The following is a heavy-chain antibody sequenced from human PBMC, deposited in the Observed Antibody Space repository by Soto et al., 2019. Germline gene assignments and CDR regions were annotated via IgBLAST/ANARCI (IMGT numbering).Heavy chain of an antibody. J-gene: IGHJ4*02. Sequence: QIQLVQSGAEVKKPGASVKVSCKASGYTFSSYHITWVRQAPGQGLEWMGWISAYNGNTNYAQNLQGRVTMTTDPSTSTADMELRSLRSDDTAVYYCASDLPPVDYWGQGTLVTVSS. CDR1: GYTFSSYH. CDR2: ISAYNGNT. V-gene: IGHV1-18*01. CDR3: ASDLPPVDY.